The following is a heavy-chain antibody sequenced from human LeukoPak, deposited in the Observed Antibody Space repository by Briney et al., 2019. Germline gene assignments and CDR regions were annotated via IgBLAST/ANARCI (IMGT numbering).Heavy chain of an antibody. D-gene: IGHD1-26*01. CDR3: ARVSHKQWELLYYFDY. V-gene: IGHV4-39*01. J-gene: IGHJ4*02. CDR1: GGSISSSSYY. CDR2: IYYSGST. Sequence: SETLSLTCTVSGGSISSSSYYWGWIRQPPGKGLEWIGSIYYSGSTYYNPSLKSRVTISVDTSKNQFSLKLSSATAADTAVYYCARVSHKQWELLYYFDYWGQGTLVTVSS.